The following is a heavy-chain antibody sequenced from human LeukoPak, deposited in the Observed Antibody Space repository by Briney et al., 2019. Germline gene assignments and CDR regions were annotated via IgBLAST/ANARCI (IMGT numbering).Heavy chain of an antibody. CDR2: INPTGGST. CDR1: GYTFISYY. D-gene: IGHD4-23*01. V-gene: IGHV1-46*01. J-gene: IGHJ4*02. Sequence: ASVKVSCKASGYTFISYYMHWVRQAPGQGLEWMGIINPTGGSTNYAQKFQGRVILTRDTSTSTVYMELTSLRSEDTAVYYCARVLYGGNSDYWGQGTLVTVSP. CDR3: ARVLYGGNSDY.